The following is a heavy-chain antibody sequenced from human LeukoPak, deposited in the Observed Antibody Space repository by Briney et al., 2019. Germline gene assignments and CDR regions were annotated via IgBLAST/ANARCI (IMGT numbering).Heavy chain of an antibody. CDR2: IWYDGSNQ. CDR1: GFTFSRNG. CDR3: ARGNTIWFGEALYYYGMDV. D-gene: IGHD3-10*01. Sequence: GGSLRLSCAASGFTFSRNGMNWVRQAPDKGLEWVAVIWYDGSNQYYADSVKGRFTISRDNSKNTLYLHMNSLRAEDTAVYFCARGNTIWFGEALYYYGMDVWGQGTTVTVSS. J-gene: IGHJ6*02. V-gene: IGHV3-33*07.